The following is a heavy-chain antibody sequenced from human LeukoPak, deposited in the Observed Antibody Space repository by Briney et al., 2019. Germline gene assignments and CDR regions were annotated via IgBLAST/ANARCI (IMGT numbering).Heavy chain of an antibody. CDR3: ASQGRVRAFDY. CDR1: ASTFSSYE. D-gene: IGHD3-10*01. CDR2: ISTGGSTI. Sequence: GGSLRLSCIVSASTFSSYEMNWVRQAPGKGLEWVSYISTGGSTIYYADSVKGRFTISRDNAKNSLYLQMNSLRAEDTAVYYCASQGRVRAFDYWGQGTLVTVSS. V-gene: IGHV3-48*03. J-gene: IGHJ4*02.